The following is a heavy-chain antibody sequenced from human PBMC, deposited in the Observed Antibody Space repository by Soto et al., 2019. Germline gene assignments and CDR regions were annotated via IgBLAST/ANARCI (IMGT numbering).Heavy chain of an antibody. CDR2: IYQSGSA. CDR1: GGSITRGGYS. V-gene: IGHV4-30-2*06. J-gene: IGHJ6*02. Sequence: SETLSLTCTVSGGSITRGGYSWNWIRQSPGQGLEWIGYIYQSGSAFYNPSLKTRATILVDRSKNQFSLNLTSVTAADAAVYYCARAFYGVDLWGQGTTVTVSS. CDR3: ARAFYGVDL.